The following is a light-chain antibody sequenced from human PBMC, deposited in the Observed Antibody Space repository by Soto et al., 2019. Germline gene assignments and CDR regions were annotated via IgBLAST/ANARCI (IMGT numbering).Light chain of an antibody. Sequence: DIQMTQSPSSVSASVGDRVTITCRASQDITYWLAWYQQTPGKVPKVLIYDASSLQGGVPSRFSGSGSGTDFTLTISSLQPEDSATHYCQQAHSFPLTFGGGTKVEIK. V-gene: IGKV1D-12*01. CDR3: QQAHSFPLT. J-gene: IGKJ4*01. CDR1: QDITYW. CDR2: DAS.